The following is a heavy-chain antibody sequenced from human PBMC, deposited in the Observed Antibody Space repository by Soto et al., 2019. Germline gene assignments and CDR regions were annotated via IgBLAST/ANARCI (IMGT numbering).Heavy chain of an antibody. CDR3: ARDPYDILTGYQYQYGMDV. Sequence: SETMSLTYAVYDGYFSGYYWSWIRQKPGKGLEWIGEINHSGSTNYNPSLKSRVTISVDTSKNQFSLKLSSVTAADTAVYYCARDPYDILTGYQYQYGMDVWGQGTTVTVSS. CDR1: DGYFSGYY. V-gene: IGHV4-34*01. CDR2: INHSGST. D-gene: IGHD3-9*01. J-gene: IGHJ6*02.